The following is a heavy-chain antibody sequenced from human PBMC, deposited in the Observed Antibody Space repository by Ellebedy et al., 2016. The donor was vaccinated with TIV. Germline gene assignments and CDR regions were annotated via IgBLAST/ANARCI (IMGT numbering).Heavy chain of an antibody. V-gene: IGHV3-74*01. Sequence: GESLKISCAASGFTFSNFWMHWVRQVPGKGLVWVSRISDDGSSTSYADSVKGRFTISRDNAKNTLYLQMNSLGVEDTAVYYCARMACSGGSCYPRQLDYWGQGTLVTVSS. CDR3: ARMACSGGSCYPRQLDY. CDR2: ISDDGSST. D-gene: IGHD2-15*01. J-gene: IGHJ4*02. CDR1: GFTFSNFW.